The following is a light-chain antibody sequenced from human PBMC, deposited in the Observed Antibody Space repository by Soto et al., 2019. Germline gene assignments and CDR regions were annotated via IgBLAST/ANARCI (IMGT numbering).Light chain of an antibody. CDR1: SSDVGGYNY. CDR2: NVS. Sequence: QSALTQAASVSGSPGQSITISCTGTSSDVGGYNYVSWYQQFPGKVPKLLIYNVSNRPSGVSNRFSGSKSGNTASLTISGLQAEAEADYFCTSYTSGSLYAFGTGTEVTVL. J-gene: IGLJ1*01. CDR3: TSYTSGSLYA. V-gene: IGLV2-14*01.